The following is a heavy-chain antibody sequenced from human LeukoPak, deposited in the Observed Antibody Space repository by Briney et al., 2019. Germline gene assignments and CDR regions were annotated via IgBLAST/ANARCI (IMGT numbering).Heavy chain of an antibody. CDR3: ARVMGRYCSSTSCYGDY. CDR1: GFAFSTYA. CDR2: ISFDATRI. V-gene: IGHV3-30*14. Sequence: QAGGSLRLSCKASGFAFSTYAMHWVRQAPGKGLEWMAVISFDATRIYYADSVKGRFTVSRDNSKNTLYLQMNSLRAEDTAVYCCARVMGRYCSSTSCYGDYWGQGTLVTVSS. D-gene: IGHD2-2*01. J-gene: IGHJ4*02.